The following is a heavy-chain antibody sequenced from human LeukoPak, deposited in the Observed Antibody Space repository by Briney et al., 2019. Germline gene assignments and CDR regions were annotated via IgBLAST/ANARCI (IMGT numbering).Heavy chain of an antibody. CDR1: GFTSSSYA. V-gene: IGHV3-30-3*01. D-gene: IGHD3-3*01. CDR3: AREDDFWSATDY. Sequence: PGRSLRLSCAASGFTSSSYAMHWVRQAPGKGLEWVAVISYDGSNKYYADSVKGRFTISRDNSKNTLYLQMNSLRAEDTAVYYCAREDDFWSATDYWGQGTLVTVSS. CDR2: ISYDGSNK. J-gene: IGHJ4*02.